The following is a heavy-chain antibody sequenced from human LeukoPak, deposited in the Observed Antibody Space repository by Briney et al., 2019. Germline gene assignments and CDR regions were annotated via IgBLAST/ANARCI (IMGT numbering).Heavy chain of an antibody. CDR2: ISFSGGST. Sequence: AVGSLRLSCAASRFTFSDYAMSWVRQAPGKGLEWVSTISFSGGSTWYADSVKGRFTISRQNSKNTLYLQMNSLRAEDTAVYYCAKGDQARYSGTYVDCWGQGTLVTVSS. CDR1: RFTFSDYA. D-gene: IGHD1-26*01. J-gene: IGHJ4*02. V-gene: IGHV3-23*01. CDR3: AKGDQARYSGTYVDC.